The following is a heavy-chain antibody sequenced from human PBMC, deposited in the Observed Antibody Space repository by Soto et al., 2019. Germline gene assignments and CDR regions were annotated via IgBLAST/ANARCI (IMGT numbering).Heavy chain of an antibody. Sequence: VGSLRLSCAASGFSFSSYGMHWVRQAPGKGLEWVAVISYDGNIEFYRDSVKGRFTISRDNSKNTLYLQMSSLRPEDTGVYYCAKEYNYGYWFFDYWGQGTLVTVSS. CDR1: GFSFSSYG. CDR2: ISYDGNIE. J-gene: IGHJ4*02. V-gene: IGHV3-30*18. D-gene: IGHD5-18*01. CDR3: AKEYNYGYWFFDY.